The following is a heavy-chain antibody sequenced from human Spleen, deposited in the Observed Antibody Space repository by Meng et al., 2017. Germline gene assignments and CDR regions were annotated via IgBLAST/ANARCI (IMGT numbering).Heavy chain of an antibody. CDR3: VRGGRNYFS. CDR2: IKEDGSEK. CDR1: GFTFGSSW. D-gene: IGHD2/OR15-2a*01. J-gene: IGHJ5*02. Sequence: GESLKISCVASGFTFGSSWMSWVRQAPGKGLEWVANIKEDGSEKNYADSVKGRPSISRDNAKNLLYVQLNSLRVEDTALYYCVRGGRNYFSWGQGTPVTVSS. V-gene: IGHV3-7*01.